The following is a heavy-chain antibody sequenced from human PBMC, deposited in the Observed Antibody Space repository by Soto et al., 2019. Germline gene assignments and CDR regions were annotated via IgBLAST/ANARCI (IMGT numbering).Heavy chain of an antibody. CDR1: GFTFSSYA. J-gene: IGHJ4*02. D-gene: IGHD6-13*01. CDR2: ISYDGSNK. V-gene: IGHV3-30-3*01. Sequence: QLQLVESGGGVVQPGRSLRLSCAASGFTFSSYAMHWVRQAPGKGLEWVAVISYDGSNKYYADSVKGRFTISRDNSKNTLYLQMNSLRSEDTAVYYCARDYRDSSFDYWGQGTLVTVSS. CDR3: ARDYRDSSFDY.